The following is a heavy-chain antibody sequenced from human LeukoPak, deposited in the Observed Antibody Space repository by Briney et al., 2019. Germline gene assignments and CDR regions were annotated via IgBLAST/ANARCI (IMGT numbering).Heavy chain of an antibody. Sequence: SQTLSLTCTVSGGSISSGDYYWGWIGQPPGKGLEWIGYIYYSGSTYYNPSLKSRVTISVDTSKNQFSLKLSSVTAADTAVYYCARYLREIVVGLDYWGQGTLVTVSS. D-gene: IGHD2-2*01. CDR3: ARYLREIVVGLDY. J-gene: IGHJ4*02. CDR2: IYYSGST. V-gene: IGHV4-30-4*01. CDR1: GGSISSGDYY.